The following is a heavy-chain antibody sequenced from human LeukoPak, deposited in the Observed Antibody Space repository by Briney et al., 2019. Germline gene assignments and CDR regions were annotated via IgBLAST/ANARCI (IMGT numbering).Heavy chain of an antibody. D-gene: IGHD3-22*01. CDR1: GFTFSSYS. V-gene: IGHV3-21*01. J-gene: IGHJ6*02. CDR3: ARRPYSDTSGRLSDV. Sequence: GGSLRLSCAASGFTFSSYSMNWVRQAPGKGLEWVSSISSSSSYIYYADSVKGRFTISRDSAKNSLYLQMNSLRAEDTAVYFCARRPYSDTSGRLSDVWGQGTTVTVSS. CDR2: ISSSSSYI.